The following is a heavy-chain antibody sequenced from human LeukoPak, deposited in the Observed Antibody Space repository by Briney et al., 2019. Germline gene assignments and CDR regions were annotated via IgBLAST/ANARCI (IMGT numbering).Heavy chain of an antibody. J-gene: IGHJ6*03. V-gene: IGHV3-13*01. Sequence: GGSLRLSCAASGFTFSSYDMHWVRQATGKGLEWVSAIGTAGDTYYPGSVKGRFTISRENAKNSLYLQMNSLRAGDTAVYYCARSVRYSSSWIPRYYYYYYMDVWGKGTTVAVSS. D-gene: IGHD6-13*01. CDR3: ARSVRYSSSWIPRYYYYYYMDV. CDR1: GFTFSSYD. CDR2: IGTAGDT.